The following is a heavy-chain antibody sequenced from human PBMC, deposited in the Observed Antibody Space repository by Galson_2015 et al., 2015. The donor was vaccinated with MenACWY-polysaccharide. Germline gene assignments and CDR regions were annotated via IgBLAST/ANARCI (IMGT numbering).Heavy chain of an antibody. Sequence: SLRLSCAASGFTFSRYAMHWVCQAPGKGLDWVAFIRYDGSAKYYADSVKGRFTTSRDNSKNTLYLQMDSLRAEDTAVYYCAKDRDSSSSDPDYWGQGTLVTVSS. V-gene: IGHV3-30*02. J-gene: IGHJ4*02. CDR3: AKDRDSSSSDPDY. D-gene: IGHD6-6*01. CDR1: GFTFSRYA. CDR2: IRYDGSAK.